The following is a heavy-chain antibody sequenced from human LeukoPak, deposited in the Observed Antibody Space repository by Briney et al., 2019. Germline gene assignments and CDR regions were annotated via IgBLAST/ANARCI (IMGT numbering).Heavy chain of an antibody. CDR2: IYYSGST. J-gene: IGHJ6*02. Sequence: PSETLSLTCTVSGGSISSSSYYWGWIRQPPGKGLEWIGSIYYSGSTYYNPSLKSRVTISVDTSKNQFSLKLSSVTAADTAVYYCARDEVRFLERHGMDVWGQGTTVTVSS. CDR3: ARDEVRFLERHGMDV. V-gene: IGHV4-39*02. D-gene: IGHD3-3*01. CDR1: GGSISSSSYY.